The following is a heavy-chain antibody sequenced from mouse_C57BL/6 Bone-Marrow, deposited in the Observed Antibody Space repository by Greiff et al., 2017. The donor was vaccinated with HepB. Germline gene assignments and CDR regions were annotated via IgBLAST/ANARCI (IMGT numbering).Heavy chain of an antibody. CDR3: ARWSSYVGWFAY. D-gene: IGHD1-1*01. Sequence: VQLQQPGAELVMPGASVKLSCKASGYTFTSYWMHWVKQRPGQGLEWIGEIDPSDSYTNYNQKFKGKSTLTVDKSSSTAYMQLSSLTSEDSAVYYCARWSSYVGWFAYWGQGTLVTVSA. J-gene: IGHJ3*01. CDR1: GYTFTSYW. CDR2: IDPSDSYT. V-gene: IGHV1-69*01.